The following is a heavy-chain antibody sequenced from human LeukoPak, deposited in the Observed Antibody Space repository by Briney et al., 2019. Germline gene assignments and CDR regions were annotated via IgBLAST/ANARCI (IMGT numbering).Heavy chain of an antibody. D-gene: IGHD3-22*01. V-gene: IGHV3-23*01. CDR2: ISGSGGST. Sequence: PGGSLRLSCAASGFTFSSYAMSWVRQAPGKGLEWVSGISGSGGSTYYADSVKGRFTISRDNSKNTLYLQMNSLRAEDTAVYYCAKDYAMIEVVTLFDNWGQGTLVTVSS. CDR1: GFTFSSYA. CDR3: AKDYAMIEVVTLFDN. J-gene: IGHJ4*02.